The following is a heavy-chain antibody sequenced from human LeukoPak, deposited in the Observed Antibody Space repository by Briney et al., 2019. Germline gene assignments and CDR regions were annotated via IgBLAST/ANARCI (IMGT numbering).Heavy chain of an antibody. V-gene: IGHV3-30*02. CDR2: IRYDGSNK. CDR3: ARGRYSSSSPPGGFDY. CDR1: GFTFSSYG. Sequence: PGGSLRLSCAASGFTFSSYGMHWVRQAPGKGLEWVAFIRYDGSNKYYADSVKGRFTISRDNSKNTLYLQMNSLRAEDTAVYYCARGRYSSSSPPGGFDYWGQGTLVTVSS. D-gene: IGHD6-6*01. J-gene: IGHJ4*02.